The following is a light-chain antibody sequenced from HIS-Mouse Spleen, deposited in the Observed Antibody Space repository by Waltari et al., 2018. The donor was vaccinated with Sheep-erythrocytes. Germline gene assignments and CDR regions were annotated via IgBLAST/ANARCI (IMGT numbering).Light chain of an antibody. J-gene: IGKJ4*01. CDR3: RQSYSTPPT. CDR1: QSVSSN. Sequence: DIQMTQPPSSLSASVGDRVTITCRASQSVSSNLNWYQQKPGKAPKPLIYAASSLQSGVPSRISGSGSGTDFTFTISSQPPGYYATYYCRQSYSTPPTFGGGTKVEIK. CDR2: AAS. V-gene: IGKV1-39*01.